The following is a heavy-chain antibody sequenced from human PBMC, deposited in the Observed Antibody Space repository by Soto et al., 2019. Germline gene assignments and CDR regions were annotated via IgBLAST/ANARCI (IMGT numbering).Heavy chain of an antibody. CDR3: ARVGEYSSSCYGGGGSYYGMDV. J-gene: IGHJ6*02. V-gene: IGHV1-69*06. D-gene: IGHD6-13*01. CDR2: IIPIFGTA. CDR1: GGTFRSYA. Sequence: QVQLVQSGAEVKKPGSSVKVSCKASGGTFRSYAISWVRQAPGQGLEWMGGIIPIFGTANYAQKFQGRVTITADKSTSTAYMELSSLRSEDTAVYYCARVGEYSSSCYGGGGSYYGMDVWGQGTTVTVSS.